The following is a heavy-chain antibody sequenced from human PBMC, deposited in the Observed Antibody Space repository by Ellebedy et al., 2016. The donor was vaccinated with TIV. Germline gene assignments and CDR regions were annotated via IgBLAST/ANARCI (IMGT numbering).Heavy chain of an antibody. J-gene: IGHJ5*02. V-gene: IGHV4-39*07. CDR3: ASYTVTTWMDWFDP. D-gene: IGHD4-17*01. Sequence: SETLSLXCNVSGGSISGTYTSYYWGWIRQPPGKGLEWIGSIYDSGRTHYNPSLKSRVTISVDTSKNQFSLKLSSVTAADTALYYCASYTVTTWMDWFDPWGQGTLVTVSS. CDR2: IYDSGRT. CDR1: GGSISGTYTSYY.